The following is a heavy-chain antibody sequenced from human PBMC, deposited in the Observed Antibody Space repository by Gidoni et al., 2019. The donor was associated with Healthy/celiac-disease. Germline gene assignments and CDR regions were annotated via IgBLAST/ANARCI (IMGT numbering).Heavy chain of an antibody. D-gene: IGHD2-15*01. J-gene: IGHJ4*02. CDR3: ARDKNCSGGSCYPRAFDY. CDR1: GDSVSSNSAA. Sequence: QVQLQQSGPGLVKPSQTLSLTCAISGDSVSSNSAAWNWIRQSPSRGLEWLGRTYYRSKWYNDYAVSVKSRITINPDTSKNQFSLQLNSVTPEDTAVYYCARDKNCSGGSCYPRAFDYWGQGTLVTVSS. V-gene: IGHV6-1*01. CDR2: TYYRSKWYN.